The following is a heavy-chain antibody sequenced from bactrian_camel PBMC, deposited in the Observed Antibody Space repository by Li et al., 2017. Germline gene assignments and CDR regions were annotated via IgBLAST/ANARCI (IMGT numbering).Heavy chain of an antibody. Sequence: VQLVESGGGSVQAGGSLRLACASSGYIYGNKCVGWFRQAPGKDLERVTSIDADRETSAADSVKGRFTITRDNAKNTVYLQMNSLKPEDTAVYYCVRATDDGGLFGYWGQGTQVTVS. CDR2: IDADRET. CDR3: VRATDDGGLFGY. CDR1: GYIYGNKC. D-gene: IGHD2*01. V-gene: IGHV3S19*01. J-gene: IGHJ4*01.